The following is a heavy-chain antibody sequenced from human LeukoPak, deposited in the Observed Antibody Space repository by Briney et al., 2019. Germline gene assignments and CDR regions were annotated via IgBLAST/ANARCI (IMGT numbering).Heavy chain of an antibody. CDR1: GYTFTSYD. CDR3: ARAGVGDTSEWYFDY. J-gene: IGHJ4*02. V-gene: IGHV1-8*03. CDR2: MNPNSGNT. Sequence: ASVKVSCKASGYTFTSYDINWVRQATGQGLEWMGWMNPNSGNTGYAQKFQGRVTITADESTSTAYMELSSLRSEDTAVYYCARAGVGDTSEWYFDYWGQGTLVTVSS. D-gene: IGHD3-3*01.